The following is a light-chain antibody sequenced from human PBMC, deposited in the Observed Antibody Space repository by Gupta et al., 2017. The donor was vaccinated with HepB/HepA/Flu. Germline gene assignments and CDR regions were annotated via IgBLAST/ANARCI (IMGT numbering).Light chain of an antibody. CDR1: SSNSGAGYG. J-gene: IGLJ1*01. Sequence: QSVLTHPPSVSGAPRQMVTISCTGSSSNSGAGYGVNWYQQVPGTAPTLLIYGNNNRPSGVSERFSGSKSGTSASLAIXGXQAEDEXDYYCQSYDISLSGYVFGTGTKVTVL. V-gene: IGLV1-40*01. CDR2: GNN. CDR3: QSYDISLSGYV.